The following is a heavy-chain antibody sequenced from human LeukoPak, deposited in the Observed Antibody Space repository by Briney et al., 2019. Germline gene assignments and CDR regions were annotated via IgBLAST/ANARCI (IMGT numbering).Heavy chain of an antibody. CDR1: GFTFSSYW. Sequence: GGSLRLSCAASGFTFSSYWMHWVRQAPGKGLVWVSRIKTDGSSTSYADSVRGRFTISRDNAKNTLYLQMNSLRAEDTAVYYCAREKLYYYYYMDVWGKGTTVTVSS. CDR3: AREKLYYYYYMDV. V-gene: IGHV3-74*01. CDR2: IKTDGSST. J-gene: IGHJ6*03.